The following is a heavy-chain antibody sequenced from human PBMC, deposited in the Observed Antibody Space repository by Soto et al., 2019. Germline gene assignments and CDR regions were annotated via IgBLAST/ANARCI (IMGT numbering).Heavy chain of an antibody. CDR1: GFTFSSYG. V-gene: IGHV3-30*18. D-gene: IGHD3-9*01. CDR2: ISYDGSNK. J-gene: IGHJ6*02. Sequence: PGGSLRLSCAASGFTFSSYGMHWVRQAPGKGLEWVAVISYDGSNKYYADSVKGRFTISRDNSKNTLFLQMSSLRAEDTAVYYCAKNRHTSYYRDYYYYYAMDVWGQGTTVTVSS. CDR3: AKNRHTSYYRDYYYYYAMDV.